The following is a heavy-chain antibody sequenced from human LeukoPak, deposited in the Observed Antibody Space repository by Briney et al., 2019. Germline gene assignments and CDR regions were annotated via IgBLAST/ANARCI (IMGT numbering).Heavy chain of an antibody. Sequence: GGSLRLFCAASGFTFSSYAMSWVRQAPGKGLEWVSAISGSGGSTYYADSVKGRFTISRDNSKNTLYLQMNSLRAEDTAVYYCAAGSRNQPYYFDYWGQGTLVTVSS. CDR3: AAGSRNQPYYFDY. V-gene: IGHV3-23*01. J-gene: IGHJ4*02. CDR2: ISGSGGST. D-gene: IGHD1-14*01. CDR1: GFTFSSYA.